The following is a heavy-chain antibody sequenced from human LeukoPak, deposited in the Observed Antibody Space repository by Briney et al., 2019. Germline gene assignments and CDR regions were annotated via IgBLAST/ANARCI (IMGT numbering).Heavy chain of an antibody. Sequence: GGSLRLSCVGSGFTFSSHTMSWVRQAPEKGLEWVSGIYESGQTTHYADSVKGRFSISRDNSKNTLYLQMDSLRGEDTAIYYCAKDYRIGYSDHFDYWGQGALVTVSS. V-gene: IGHV3-23*01. J-gene: IGHJ4*02. CDR3: AKDYRIGYSDHFDY. CDR1: GFTFSSHT. D-gene: IGHD2-21*01. CDR2: IYESGQTT.